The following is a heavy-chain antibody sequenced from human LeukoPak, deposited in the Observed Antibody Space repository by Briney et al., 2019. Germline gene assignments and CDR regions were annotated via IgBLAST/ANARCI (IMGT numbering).Heavy chain of an antibody. V-gene: IGHV1-2*02. D-gene: IGHD3-3*01. Sequence: GASVKVSCNASGYTFTGYYMHWVRQAPGQGLEGMGWINPNSGGTNYAQKFRGRVTMTRDTSISTAYMELSRLRSDDSAVYYCASIYDFWSGYPMDYWGQGTLVTVSS. CDR3: ASIYDFWSGYPMDY. CDR2: INPNSGGT. CDR1: GYTFTGYY. J-gene: IGHJ4*02.